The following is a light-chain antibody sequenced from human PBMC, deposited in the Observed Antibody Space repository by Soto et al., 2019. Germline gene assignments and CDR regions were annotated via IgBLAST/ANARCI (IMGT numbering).Light chain of an antibody. Sequence: DIPMTQSPSTLSASVGNRVTITCRASQSISGWLAWYQQAPGKAPKLLIYDTSVLESGVPSRFSGSGSGTEFTLTISSLQPDDFATYYCQQYNTYPWTFGQGTKVEIK. V-gene: IGKV1-5*01. J-gene: IGKJ1*01. CDR1: QSISGW. CDR2: DTS. CDR3: QQYNTYPWT.